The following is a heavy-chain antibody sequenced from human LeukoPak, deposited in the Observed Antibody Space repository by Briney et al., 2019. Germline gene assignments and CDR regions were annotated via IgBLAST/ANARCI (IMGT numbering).Heavy chain of an antibody. CDR1: GGTFSSYA. Sequence: SVKVSCKASGGTFSSYAISWVRQAPGQGLEWMGRIIPIPGIANYAQKFQGRVTITADKSTSTAYMELSSLRSEDTAVYYCARGPDGRGVPAAGGSGYYYGTLDYWGQGTLVTVSS. D-gene: IGHD3-22*01. CDR2: IIPIPGIA. V-gene: IGHV1-69*04. CDR3: ARGPDGRGVPAAGGSGYYYGTLDY. J-gene: IGHJ4*02.